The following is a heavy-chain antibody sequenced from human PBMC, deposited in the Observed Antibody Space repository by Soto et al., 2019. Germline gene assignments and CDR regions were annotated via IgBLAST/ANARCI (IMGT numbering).Heavy chain of an antibody. CDR3: ATCSGRGIRKCFGIIDI. D-gene: IGHD1-20*01. Sequence: EVQLVESGGGLVEPGGSLRLSCAASEFTFSDAWMSWVRQAPGKGLEWVGRIKNNAEGGTTDYAAPVRGRFTVSRDDSKSTLSLQMDSLKTEDTAMYFCATCSGRGIRKCFGIIDIWGQGTMVTVSS. CDR1: EFTFSDAW. CDR2: IKNNAEGGTT. V-gene: IGHV3-15*01. J-gene: IGHJ3*02.